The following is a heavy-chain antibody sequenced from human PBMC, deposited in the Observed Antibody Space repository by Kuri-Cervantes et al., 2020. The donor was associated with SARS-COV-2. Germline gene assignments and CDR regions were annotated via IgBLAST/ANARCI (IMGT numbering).Heavy chain of an antibody. D-gene: IGHD6-19*01. CDR2: ISGSGGST. V-gene: IGHV3-23*01. CDR3: AKSIAVAGENFDY. CDR1: GFTFSSYA. Sequence: GGSLRLSCAASGFTFSSYAMSWVRQAPGKGLELVSAISGSGGSTYYADPVKGRFTISRDNSKNTLYLQMNSLRAEDTAVYYCAKSIAVAGENFDYWGQGTLVTVSS. J-gene: IGHJ4*02.